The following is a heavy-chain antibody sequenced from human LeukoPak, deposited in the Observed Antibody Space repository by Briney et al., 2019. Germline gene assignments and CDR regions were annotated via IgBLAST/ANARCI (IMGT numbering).Heavy chain of an antibody. CDR1: GYSFTSYW. Sequence: KTGESLKISCKGSGYSFTSYWIGWVRQMPGKGLEWMGIIYPGDSDTRYSPSFQGQVTISADKSISTAYLQWSSLKASDTAMYYCARLSTWCSTSCYGDYYYYYYMDVWGKGTTVTISS. CDR3: ARLSTWCSTSCYGDYYYYYYMDV. J-gene: IGHJ6*03. V-gene: IGHV5-51*01. CDR2: IYPGDSDT. D-gene: IGHD2-2*01.